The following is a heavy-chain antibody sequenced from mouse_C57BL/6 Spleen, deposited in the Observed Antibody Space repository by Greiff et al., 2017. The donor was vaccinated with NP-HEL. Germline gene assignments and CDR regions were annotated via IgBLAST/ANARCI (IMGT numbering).Heavy chain of an antibody. CDR2: ISSGGSYT. Sequence: EVQVVESGGDLVKPGGSLKLSCAASGFTFSSYGMSWVRQTPDKRLEWVATISSGGSYTSYPDSVQGRFTISRDKAKNTLYLQMSSLKSEDTAMYYCARVRNWGYFDVWGTGTTVTVSS. J-gene: IGHJ1*03. V-gene: IGHV5-6*01. CDR3: ARVRNWGYFDV. D-gene: IGHD4-1*01. CDR1: GFTFSSYG.